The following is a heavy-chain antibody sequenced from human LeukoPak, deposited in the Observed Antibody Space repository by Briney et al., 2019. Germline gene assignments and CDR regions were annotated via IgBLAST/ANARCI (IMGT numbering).Heavy chain of an antibody. D-gene: IGHD6-6*01. Sequence: GGSLRLSCAASGFTFSSYEMNWVRQAPGKGLEWVSYISSSGSTIYYADSVKGRFTISRDNSKNTLYLQMNSLRAEDTAVYYCAKGGGSSSYIQIDYWGQGTLVTVSS. J-gene: IGHJ4*02. V-gene: IGHV3-48*03. CDR3: AKGGGSSSYIQIDY. CDR1: GFTFSSYE. CDR2: ISSSGSTI.